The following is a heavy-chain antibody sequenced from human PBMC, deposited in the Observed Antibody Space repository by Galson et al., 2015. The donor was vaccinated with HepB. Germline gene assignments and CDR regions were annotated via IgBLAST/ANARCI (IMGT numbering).Heavy chain of an antibody. V-gene: IGHV2-70*17. CDR3: ARNPAGGSSWLDY. D-gene: IGHD6-13*01. CDR2: LVWDDDR. Sequence: PALVKPTQTLTLSCTFSGFSLTTSGMCVRWLRQPPGKALEWLSPLVWDDDRFYTTSLKTRLTISKDTAKNQVVLTMTNMDSADTATYYCARNPAGGSSWLDYWGQGALVTASS. CDR1: GFSLTTSGMC. J-gene: IGHJ4*02.